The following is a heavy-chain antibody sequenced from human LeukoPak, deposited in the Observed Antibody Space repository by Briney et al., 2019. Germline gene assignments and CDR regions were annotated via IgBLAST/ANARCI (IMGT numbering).Heavy chain of an antibody. J-gene: IGHJ4*02. CDR1: GFTVSNNY. CDR2: IYSGGDT. CDR3: ARAYDWNYVY. V-gene: IGHV3-66*01. Sequence: TGGSLRLSCAASGFTVSNNYMSWVRQAPGKGLEWVSVIYSGGDTYYADSVKGRFTISRDNSKNTLYLQMNSLRTEDTAVYYCARAYDWNYVYWGQGTLATVSS. D-gene: IGHD1-7*01.